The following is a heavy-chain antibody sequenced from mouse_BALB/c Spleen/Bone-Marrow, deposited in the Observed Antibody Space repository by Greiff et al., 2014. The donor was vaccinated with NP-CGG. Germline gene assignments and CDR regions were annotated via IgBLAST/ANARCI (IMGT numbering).Heavy chain of an antibody. J-gene: IGHJ3*01. CDR3: ARSPLDRPFAY. CDR2: ISYDGSN. D-gene: IGHD2-14*01. Sequence: EVQLQESGPGLVKPSQSLSLTCSVTGYSITSGYYWNWIRQFPGNKLEWMGYISYDGSNDYNPSLKNRISITRDTSKNQFFLKLNSVTTEDTATYYCARSPLDRPFAYWGQGTLATVSA. CDR1: GYSITSGYY. V-gene: IGHV3-6*02.